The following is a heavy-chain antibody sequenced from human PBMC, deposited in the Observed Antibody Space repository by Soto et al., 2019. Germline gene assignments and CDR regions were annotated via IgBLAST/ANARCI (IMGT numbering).Heavy chain of an antibody. Sequence: SVKVSCKASGGTFSSYAISWVRQAPGQGLEWMGGIIPIFGTANYAQKFQGRVTITADESTSTAYMELSSLRSEDTAVYYCARQGTDSSRGDYFDYWGQGTLVTVYS. V-gene: IGHV1-69*13. J-gene: IGHJ4*02. CDR3: ARQGTDSSRGDYFDY. CDR1: GGTFSSYA. CDR2: IIPIFGTA. D-gene: IGHD6-13*01.